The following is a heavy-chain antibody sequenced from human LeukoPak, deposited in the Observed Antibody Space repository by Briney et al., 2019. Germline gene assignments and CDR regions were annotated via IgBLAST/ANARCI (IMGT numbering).Heavy chain of an antibody. Sequence: GGSLRLSCAAPGFTFSDYYMSWIRQAPGKGLEWVSCISSSGSTIYYADSVKGRFTISRDNAKNSLYLQMNSLRAEDTAVYYCARGCLLWYSSRNDAFDIWGQGTMVTVSS. CDR3: ARGCLLWYSSRNDAFDI. V-gene: IGHV3-11*01. J-gene: IGHJ3*02. CDR2: ISSSGSTI. D-gene: IGHD6-13*01. CDR1: GFTFSDYY.